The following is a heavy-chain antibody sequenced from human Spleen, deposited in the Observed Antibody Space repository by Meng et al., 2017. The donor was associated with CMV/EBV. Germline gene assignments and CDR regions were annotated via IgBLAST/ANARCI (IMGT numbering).Heavy chain of an antibody. J-gene: IGHJ5*02. V-gene: IGHV3-23*01. CDR3: AKDPHGEYVGAWWFDR. D-gene: IGHD4-17*01. CDR1: GFTFSSYA. CDR2: INGSGGTT. Sequence: GESLKISCVASGFTFSSYAVSWVRQAPGKGLEGGSAINGSGGTTYSADPVQGRVTISRDNSKNTLYLQMNSLRVYDTAVYFCAKDPHGEYVGAWWFDRWGQGTLVTVSS.